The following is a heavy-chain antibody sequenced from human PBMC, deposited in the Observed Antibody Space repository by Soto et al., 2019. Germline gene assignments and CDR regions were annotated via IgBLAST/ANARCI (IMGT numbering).Heavy chain of an antibody. Sequence: QVQLVEYGGGVVQPGRSLRLSCVASGFTFSSSGMHWVRQAPGKGLEWVAVTSYDGSNGYYADSVRGRFTISRDNSKNTLYLQMNSLRAEDTAVYYCAKSPPAVAGYFDYWGQGTLVTVSS. D-gene: IGHD6-19*01. J-gene: IGHJ4*02. CDR3: AKSPPAVAGYFDY. CDR2: TSYDGSNG. CDR1: GFTFSSSG. V-gene: IGHV3-30*18.